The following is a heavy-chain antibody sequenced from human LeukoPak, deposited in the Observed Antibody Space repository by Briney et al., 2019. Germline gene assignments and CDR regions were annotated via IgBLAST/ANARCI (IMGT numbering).Heavy chain of an antibody. J-gene: IGHJ4*02. D-gene: IGHD2/OR15-2a*01. CDR3: ARAIHFSSDY. V-gene: IGHV4-34*01. Sequence: SETLSLTCAVYGGSFSGYYWSWIRQPPGKALEWIGEIYNSGSTKYNPSLKSRVAISINTSKNQFSLKLSSVTAADTAVYYCARAIHFSSDYWGQGTLVTVSS. CDR2: IYNSGST. CDR1: GGSFSGYY.